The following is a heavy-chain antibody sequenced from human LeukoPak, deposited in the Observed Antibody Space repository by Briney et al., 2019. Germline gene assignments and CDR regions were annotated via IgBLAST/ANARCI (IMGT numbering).Heavy chain of an antibody. D-gene: IGHD6-13*01. CDR1: GGSFSSSSYC. J-gene: IGHJ4*02. V-gene: IGHV4-39*07. CDR3: ARRSPVSWYFDY. CDR2: IYYSGSN. Sequence: SETLSLTCTVSGGSFSSSSYCWGWNRQAPGKELEWIGSIYYSGSNNFNPSLKNRVTISVDTSKNQFSLNLSSVTAADTAVYYCARRSPVSWYFDYWGQGTLVTVSS.